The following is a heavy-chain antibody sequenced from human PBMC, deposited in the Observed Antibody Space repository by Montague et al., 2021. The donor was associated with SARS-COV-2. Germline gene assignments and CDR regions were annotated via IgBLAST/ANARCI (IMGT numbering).Heavy chain of an antibody. Sequence: SLRLSCAAAGFTFSNFAMSWVRQAPGKGLEWVSAISGSGGSTYYADSVKGRFTISRDNFKNRLYLQINSLRAEDTAVFYCANHYSDGSCYPYWGQGTMVTVST. J-gene: IGHJ4*02. CDR2: ISGSGGST. V-gene: IGHV3-23*01. D-gene: IGHD3-22*01. CDR3: ANHYSDGSCYPY. CDR1: GFTFSNFA.